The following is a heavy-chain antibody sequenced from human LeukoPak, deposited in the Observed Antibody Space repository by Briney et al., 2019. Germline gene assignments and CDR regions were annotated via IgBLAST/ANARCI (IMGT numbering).Heavy chain of an antibody. J-gene: IGHJ4*02. Sequence: GESLKISCKGSGSGFTSYWIGWGRQMPGKGLERKGIIYPGDSDTRYSPSFQGQVTISADKSISTAYLQWSSLKASDTAMYYCARRGYDSSGYAYFDYWGQGTLVTVSS. V-gene: IGHV5-51*01. CDR2: IYPGDSDT. CDR3: ARRGYDSSGYAYFDY. CDR1: GSGFTSYW. D-gene: IGHD3-22*01.